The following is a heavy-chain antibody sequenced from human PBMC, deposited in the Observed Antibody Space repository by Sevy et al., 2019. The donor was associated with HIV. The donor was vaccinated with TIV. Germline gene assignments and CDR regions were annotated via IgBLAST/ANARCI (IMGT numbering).Heavy chain of an antibody. CDR2: INEDGSQI. CDR1: GLFFSAYW. Sequence: GGSLRLSCAAPGLFFSAYWMTWVRQVPGMGLEWVANINEDGSQINYVHSVRGRFTISRDNTKNSLYLQMNSLRVEDSATYYCVKAIYKDDSAWGQRTLVTVSS. CDR3: VKAIYKDDSA. V-gene: IGHV3-7*03. J-gene: IGHJ4*02. D-gene: IGHD1-1*01.